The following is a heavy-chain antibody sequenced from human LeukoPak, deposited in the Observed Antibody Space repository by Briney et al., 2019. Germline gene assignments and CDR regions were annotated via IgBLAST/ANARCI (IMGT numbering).Heavy chain of an antibody. D-gene: IGHD3-3*01. Sequence: GGSLRLSCAASGFTFSSYSMNWVRQAPGKGPEWVSSISSSSSYIYYADSVKGRFTISRDNAKNSLYLQMNSLRAEDTAVYYCASGVLRFLEWLPLDAFDIWGQGTMVTVSS. J-gene: IGHJ3*02. CDR2: ISSSSSYI. V-gene: IGHV3-21*01. CDR1: GFTFSSYS. CDR3: ASGVLRFLEWLPLDAFDI.